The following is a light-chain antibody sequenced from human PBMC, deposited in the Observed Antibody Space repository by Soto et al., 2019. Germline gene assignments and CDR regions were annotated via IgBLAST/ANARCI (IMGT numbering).Light chain of an antibody. J-gene: IGKJ1*01. CDR1: QTISSW. Sequence: DIQMTLSPSTLSGSVEDRVTTTCRASQTISSWLAWYQQKPGKAPKLLIYKASTLKSGVPSRFSGSGSGTEFTLTISSLQPDDFATYYCQHYNSYSEAFGQGTKVDI. CDR2: KAS. V-gene: IGKV1-5*03. CDR3: QHYNSYSEA.